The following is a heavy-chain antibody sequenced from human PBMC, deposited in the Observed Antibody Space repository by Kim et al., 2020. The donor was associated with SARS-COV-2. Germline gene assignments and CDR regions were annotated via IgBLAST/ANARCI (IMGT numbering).Heavy chain of an antibody. CDR2: IYYSGST. Sequence: SETLSLTCTVSGGSISSYYWSWIRQPPGKGLEWIGYIYYSGSTNYNPSLKSRVTISVDTSKNQFSLKLSSVTAADTAVYYCARASVTMVRGVIIKGEFDYWGQGTLVTVSS. V-gene: IGHV4-59*01. J-gene: IGHJ4*02. D-gene: IGHD3-10*01. CDR1: GGSISSYY. CDR3: ARASVTMVRGVIIKGEFDY.